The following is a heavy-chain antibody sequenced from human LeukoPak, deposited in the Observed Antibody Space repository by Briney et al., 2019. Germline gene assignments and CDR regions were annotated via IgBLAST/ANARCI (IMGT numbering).Heavy chain of an antibody. CDR2: IKQDGSEK. Sequence: GGSLSLSCAASGFTFSSYWMSWVRQAPGKGLEWVANIKQDGSEKYYVDSVKGRFTISRDNAENSLNLQMNSLRAEDTAVYYCARHSAAYFDPWGQGTLVTVSS. CDR1: GFTFSSYW. V-gene: IGHV3-7*01. CDR3: ARHSAAYFDP. J-gene: IGHJ5*02. D-gene: IGHD2-2*01.